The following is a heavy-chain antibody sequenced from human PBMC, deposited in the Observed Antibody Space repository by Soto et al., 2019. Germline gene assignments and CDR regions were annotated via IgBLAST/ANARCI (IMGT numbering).Heavy chain of an antibody. D-gene: IGHD2-15*01. J-gene: IGHJ4*02. CDR3: ATRHLPYCSGGTCNPFDF. Sequence: GGSLRLSCAASGFTFTTYAMSWVRQAPGKGLEWVSTISVRGDSTYYADSVKGRFAVSRDNSKNTIYLQMNSLGAEDTAIYYCATRHLPYCSGGTCNPFDFWGQGTLVTVSS. CDR1: GFTFTTYA. V-gene: IGHV3-23*01. CDR2: ISVRGDST.